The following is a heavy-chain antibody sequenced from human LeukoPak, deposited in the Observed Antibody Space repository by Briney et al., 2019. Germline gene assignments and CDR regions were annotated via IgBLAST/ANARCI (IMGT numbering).Heavy chain of an antibody. Sequence: PGGSLRLSCAASGFTFSSYGMHWVRQAPGKGLEWVAVISYDGSNKYYADSVKGRFTISRDNSKNTPYLQMNSLRAEDTAVYYCAKDGGYSYGLDYWGQGTLVTVSS. J-gene: IGHJ4*02. CDR3: AKDGGYSYGLDY. CDR2: ISYDGSNK. D-gene: IGHD5-18*01. CDR1: GFTFSSYG. V-gene: IGHV3-30*18.